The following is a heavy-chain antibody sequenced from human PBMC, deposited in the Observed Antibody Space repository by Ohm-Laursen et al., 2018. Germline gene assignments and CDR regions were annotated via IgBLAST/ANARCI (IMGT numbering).Heavy chain of an antibody. CDR3: AKDQGWELTAYYYYGMDV. CDR1: GFTFSSYG. Sequence: RSLRLSCAASGFTFSSYGMHWVRQAPGKGLEWVAVISYDGSNKYYADSVKGRFTISRDNSKNTLYLQMNSLRAEDTAVYYCAKDQGWELTAYYYYGMDVWGQGTTVTVSS. V-gene: IGHV3-30*18. CDR2: ISYDGSNK. D-gene: IGHD1-26*01. J-gene: IGHJ6*02.